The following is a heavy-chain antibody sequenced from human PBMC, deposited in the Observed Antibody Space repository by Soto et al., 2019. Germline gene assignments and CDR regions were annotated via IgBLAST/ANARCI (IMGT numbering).Heavy chain of an antibody. J-gene: IGHJ4*02. D-gene: IGHD2-15*01. CDR1: GFNFRGFG. V-gene: IGHV3-30*18. CDR3: PKDRGWWLDS. CDR2: ISYDGSNK. Sequence: QVHLVESGGGVVQPGRSLRLSCAASGFNFRGFGMHWVRQAPGKGLEWLALISYDGSNKYYADSVKGRFTISRDNSKNPLHLQMDSLRAEDTALYYWPKDRGWWLDSWGQGTLVTVS.